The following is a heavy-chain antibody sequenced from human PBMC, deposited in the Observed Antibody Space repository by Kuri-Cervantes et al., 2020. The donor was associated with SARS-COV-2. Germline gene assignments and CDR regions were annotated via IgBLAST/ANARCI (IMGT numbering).Heavy chain of an antibody. D-gene: IGHD4/OR15-4a*01. CDR2: IYYSGST. J-gene: IGHJ5*02. Sequence: SETLSLTCTVSGGSISSHYWSWIRQPPGKGLEWIGYIYYSGSTNYNPSLKSRVTISVDTSKNQFSLKLSSVTAADTAVYYCARDPNANHNNWLDPWGQGTLVTVSS. CDR1: GGSISSHY. CDR3: ARDPNANHNNWLDP. V-gene: IGHV4-59*11.